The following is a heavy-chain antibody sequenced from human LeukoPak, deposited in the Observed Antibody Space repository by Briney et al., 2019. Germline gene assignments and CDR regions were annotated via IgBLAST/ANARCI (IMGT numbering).Heavy chain of an antibody. V-gene: IGHV3-33*06. CDR2: IWYDGSNK. D-gene: IGHD1-26*01. Sequence: GGSLRLSCAASGFTFSSYGMHWVRQAPGKGLEWVAVIWYDGSNKYYADSVKGRFTISRDSSRNTLFLHMNTLRAEDTAIYYCAKDRTVGASYWYFDLWGRGTLVTVSS. CDR3: AKDRTVGASYWYFDL. J-gene: IGHJ2*01. CDR1: GFTFSSYG.